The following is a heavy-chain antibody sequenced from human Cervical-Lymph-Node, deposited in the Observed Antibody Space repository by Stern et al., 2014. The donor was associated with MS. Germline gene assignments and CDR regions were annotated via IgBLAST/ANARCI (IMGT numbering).Heavy chain of an antibody. CDR2: IHPRGNA. J-gene: IGHJ4*02. CDR1: GGSVSSGSSY. V-gene: IGHV4-61*02. Sequence: QVQLQESGPGLVKPSQTLSLTCTLSGGSVSSGSSYWSWIRQPAGKGLEWIGRIHPRGNAFYTPSLKSPVTISLDTSKNHISLKLNSVTAADTAVYYCASGYRFFESWGQGTLVTVSS. D-gene: IGHD5-18*01. CDR3: ASGYRFFES.